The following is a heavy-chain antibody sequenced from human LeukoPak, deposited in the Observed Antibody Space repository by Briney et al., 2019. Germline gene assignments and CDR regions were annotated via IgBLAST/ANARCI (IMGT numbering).Heavy chain of an antibody. Sequence: GGSLRLSCVASGFTFSTYGMHWVRQAPGKGLEWVAFIPSNGGSEFYVDSVKGRFTISRDNSKNTVYLQMSSLRVEDTAVYYCARDPAGFWGQGTLVTVSS. CDR1: GFTFSTYG. J-gene: IGHJ4*02. CDR3: ARDPAGF. CDR2: IPSNGGSE. V-gene: IGHV3-30*02. D-gene: IGHD3-10*01.